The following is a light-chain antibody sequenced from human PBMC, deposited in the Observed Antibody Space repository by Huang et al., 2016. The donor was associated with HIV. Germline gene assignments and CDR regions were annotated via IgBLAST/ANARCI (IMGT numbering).Light chain of an antibody. CDR1: QSVSSN. CDR3: QQYNDWPIT. J-gene: IGKJ3*01. Sequence: EIVMTQSPATLSLSPVERATLSCRASQSVSSNLAWYQQKPGQARRLLIYVASTRATGIPARFRGNGSGTKFAITISRLLSEDFAVYFCQQYNDWPITFGRGTKVDLK. V-gene: IGKV3-15*01. CDR2: VAS.